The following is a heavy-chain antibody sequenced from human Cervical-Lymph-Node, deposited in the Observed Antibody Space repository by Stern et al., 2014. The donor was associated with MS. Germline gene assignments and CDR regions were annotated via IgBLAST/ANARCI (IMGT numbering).Heavy chain of an antibody. D-gene: IGHD6-13*01. CDR2: ISSSSSYI. Sequence: VQLVESGGGLVKPGGSLRLSCAASGFTFSSYSMNWVRQAPGKGLEWVSSISSSSSYIYYADSVKGRFTISRDNAKNSLYLQMNSLRAEDTAVYYCARAIAAAGTWVYWGQGTLVTVSS. CDR1: GFTFSSYS. CDR3: ARAIAAAGTWVY. V-gene: IGHV3-21*01. J-gene: IGHJ4*02.